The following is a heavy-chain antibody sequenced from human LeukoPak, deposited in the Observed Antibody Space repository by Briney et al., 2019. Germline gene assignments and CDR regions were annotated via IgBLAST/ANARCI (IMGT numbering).Heavy chain of an antibody. J-gene: IGHJ6*02. Sequence: ASVKVSCKASGYTFTGYYMHWVRQASGQGLEWMGWINPNSGGTNYAQKFQGRVTMTRDTSISTAYMELSRLRSDDTAVYYCARAVEAAATYYYYYGMDVWGQGTTVTVSS. CDR2: INPNSGGT. V-gene: IGHV1-2*02. CDR3: ARAVEAAATYYYYYGMDV. D-gene: IGHD6-13*01. CDR1: GYTFTGYY.